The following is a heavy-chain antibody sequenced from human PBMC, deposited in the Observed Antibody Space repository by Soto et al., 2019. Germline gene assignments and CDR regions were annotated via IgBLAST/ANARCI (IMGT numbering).Heavy chain of an antibody. CDR3: VSGSFPNWFDH. Sequence: QITLKESGPTLVKPTQTLTLTCTFSGFSLTTNGVGVGWIRQPPGKALEWLALLYWHADKRYSPSLKSRLTITKDTPKLQVVLTMPHMDPVDTGTYYCVSGSFPNWFDHWGQGILVIVSS. V-gene: IGHV2-5*04. D-gene: IGHD3-10*01. J-gene: IGHJ5*02. CDR2: LYWHADK. CDR1: GFSLTTNGVG.